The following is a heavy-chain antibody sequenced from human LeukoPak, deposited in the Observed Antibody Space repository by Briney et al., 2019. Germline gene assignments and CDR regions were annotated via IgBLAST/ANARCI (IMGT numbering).Heavy chain of an antibody. CDR2: IRSKAYGGTT. J-gene: IGHJ4*02. CDR3: AGGGSYYSY. D-gene: IGHD1-26*01. V-gene: IGHV3-49*04. CDR1: GFTFGDYA. Sequence: GGSLRLSCTAAGFTFGDYAMSWVRQAPGKGLEWVGFIRSKAYGGTTEYAASVKGRFTISRDDSKSIAYLQMNSLKTEYTAVYYCAGGGSYYSYWGQGTLVTVSS.